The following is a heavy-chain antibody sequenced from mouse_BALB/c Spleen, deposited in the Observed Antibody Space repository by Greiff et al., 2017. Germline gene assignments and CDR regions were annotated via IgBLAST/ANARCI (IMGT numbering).Heavy chain of an antibody. D-gene: IGHD1-2*01. CDR1: GYTFTDYN. V-gene: IGHV1S29*02. CDR3: ARDYYGYRNYFDY. CDR2: IYPYNGGT. Sequence: EVQLQQSGPELVKPGASVKISCKASGYTFTDYNMHWVKQSHGKSLEWIGYIYPYNGGTGYNQKFKSKATLTVDNSSSTAYMELRSLTSEDSAVYYCARDYYGYRNYFDYWGQGTTLTVSS. J-gene: IGHJ2*01.